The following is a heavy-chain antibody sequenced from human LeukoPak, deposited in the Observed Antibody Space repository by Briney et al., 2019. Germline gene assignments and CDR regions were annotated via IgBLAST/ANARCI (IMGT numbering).Heavy chain of an antibody. J-gene: IGHJ4*02. CDR2: ISSSSSYI. D-gene: IGHD1-26*01. V-gene: IGHV3-21*04. CDR1: GFTFSSYS. CDR3: ARGGGYYPIDY. Sequence: GGSLRLSCAASGFTFSSYSMNWVRQAPGKGLEWVSSISSSSSYIYYADSVKGRFTISRDTSKNTLYLQVNSLGAEDTAIYYCARGGGYYPIDYWGQGTLVTVSS.